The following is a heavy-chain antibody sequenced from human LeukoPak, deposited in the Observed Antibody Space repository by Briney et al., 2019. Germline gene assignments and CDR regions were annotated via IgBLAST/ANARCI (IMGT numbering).Heavy chain of an antibody. CDR2: ISYDGSNK. Sequence: GGSLRLSCAASGFTFSSYGMHWVRQAPGKGLEWVAVISYDGSNKYYADSVKGRFTISRDNSKNTLYLQMNSLRAEDTAVYYCAKDGGSDDYGSGSYFDYWGQGTLVTVSS. CDR3: AKDGGSDDYGSGSYFDY. CDR1: GFTFSSYG. V-gene: IGHV3-30*18. J-gene: IGHJ4*02. D-gene: IGHD3-10*01.